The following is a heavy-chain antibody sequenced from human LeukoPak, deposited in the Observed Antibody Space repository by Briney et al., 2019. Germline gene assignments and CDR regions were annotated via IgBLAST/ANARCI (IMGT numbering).Heavy chain of an antibody. CDR2: IKQDGSEK. J-gene: IGHJ4*02. D-gene: IGHD3-3*01. V-gene: IGHV3-7*01. Sequence: GSLRLSCAASGFTFSSYCMSWVRQAPGKGLEWVANIKQDGSEKYYVDSVKGRFTISRDNAKNSLYLQMNSLRAEDTAVYYCARSAQPLYYDFWSGYPHFDYWGQGTLVTVSS. CDR1: GFTFSSYC. CDR3: ARSAQPLYYDFWSGYPHFDY.